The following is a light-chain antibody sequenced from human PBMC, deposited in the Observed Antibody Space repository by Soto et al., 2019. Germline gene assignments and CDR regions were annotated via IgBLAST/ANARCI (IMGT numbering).Light chain of an antibody. Sequence: EIVMTQSPATLSVSPGGRATLSCRASQSISDTLAWYQQKPGQAPRLLIYGAYRRATGFPARFSGSGSGTDFTLTIRSLQSEDFAVYYCKQYNNWPWTVGQGTKVDIK. V-gene: IGKV3-15*01. CDR1: QSISDT. J-gene: IGKJ1*01. CDR3: KQYNNWPWT. CDR2: GAY.